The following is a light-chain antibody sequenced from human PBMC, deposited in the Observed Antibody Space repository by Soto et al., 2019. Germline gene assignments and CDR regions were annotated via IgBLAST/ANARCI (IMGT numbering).Light chain of an antibody. CDR3: NSYTSSSTLV. V-gene: IGLV2-14*01. CDR2: EVS. CDR1: SNDVGGYDY. J-gene: IGLJ2*01. Sequence: QSVLTQPASVSGSPGQSITISCSGTSNDVGGYDYVSWYQQHPGKAPKLVIYEVSNRPSWVSNRFSGSKFGNTASLTISGLQPEDEADYYCNSYTSSSTLVFGGGTKVTVL.